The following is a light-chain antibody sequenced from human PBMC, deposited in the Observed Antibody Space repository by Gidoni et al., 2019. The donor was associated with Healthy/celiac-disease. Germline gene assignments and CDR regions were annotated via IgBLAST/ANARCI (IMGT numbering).Light chain of an antibody. Sequence: SYELTQPPSAPVSPGQTARITCSGDALPKQYAYWYQQKPGQAPVLVIYKDSERPSGIPERFSGSSSGTTVTLTISGVQAEDEADYYCQSADSSGTYRVFGTGTKVTVL. CDR1: ALPKQY. CDR3: QSADSSGTYRV. CDR2: KDS. V-gene: IGLV3-25*03. J-gene: IGLJ1*01.